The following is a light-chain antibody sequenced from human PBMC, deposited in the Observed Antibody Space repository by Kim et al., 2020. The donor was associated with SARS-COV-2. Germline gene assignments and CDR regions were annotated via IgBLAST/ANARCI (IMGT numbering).Light chain of an antibody. J-gene: IGKJ1*01. V-gene: IGKV3-20*01. Sequence: SPGNRAPLSCRASQSITRNYLAWYQQKGGQAPRLLIHSASSRATGIPDRISGSGSGTDFTLTISRLEPEDFAVYYCQHYGSSSGTFGPGTKVDIK. CDR3: QHYGSSSGT. CDR1: QSITRNY. CDR2: SAS.